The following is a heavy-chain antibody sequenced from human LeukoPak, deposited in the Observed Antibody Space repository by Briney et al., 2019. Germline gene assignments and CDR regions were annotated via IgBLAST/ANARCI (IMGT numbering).Heavy chain of an antibody. V-gene: IGHV3-7*01. CDR3: ARANNSSWHN. CDR2: IKPDGSAE. D-gene: IGHD6-13*01. Sequence: GGPLRLSCATSGFTLSSNWMSWVRHAPGRGLDWVANIKPDGSAEYYAASVKGRFTVYRDNAKNSLYLQMNSLRVEDTAVYYCARANNSSWHNWGQGTLVTVSS. CDR1: GFTLSSNW. J-gene: IGHJ4*02.